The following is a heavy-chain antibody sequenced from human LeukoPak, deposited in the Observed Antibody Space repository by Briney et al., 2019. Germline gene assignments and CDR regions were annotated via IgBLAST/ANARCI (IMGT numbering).Heavy chain of an antibody. CDR1: GFTFSSYA. CDR2: ISGSGGST. CDR3: AKDSRDSSGWSDAFDF. D-gene: IGHD6-19*01. V-gene: IGHV3-23*01. Sequence: GSLRLSCAASGFTFSSYAMSWVRQAPGKGLEWVSAISGSGGSTYYADSVKGRFTISRDNSKNTLYLQMNSLRAEDTAVYYCAKDSRDSSGWSDAFDFWGQGTMVTVSS. J-gene: IGHJ3*01.